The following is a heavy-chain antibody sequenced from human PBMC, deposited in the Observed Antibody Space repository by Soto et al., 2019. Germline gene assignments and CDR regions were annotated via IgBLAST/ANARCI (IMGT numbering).Heavy chain of an antibody. D-gene: IGHD3-3*01. CDR1: GGTFSSYA. CDR2: IIPIFGTA. Sequence: SVKVSCKASGGTFSSYAISWVRQAPGQGLEWMGGIIPIFGTANYAQKFQGRVTITADESTSTAYMELSSLRSEDTAVYYCARGASPYDFWSGYYLGYYYYGMDVWGQGTTVTVSS. V-gene: IGHV1-69*13. J-gene: IGHJ6*02. CDR3: ARGASPYDFWSGYYLGYYYYGMDV.